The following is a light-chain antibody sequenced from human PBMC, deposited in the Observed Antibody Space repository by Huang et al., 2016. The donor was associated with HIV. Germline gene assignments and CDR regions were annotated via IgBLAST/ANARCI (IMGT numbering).Light chain of an antibody. Sequence: EIVLTQSPGTLSLSPGERATISCRASQSISSSSLAWYLQKPGQAPSLLIPGAYTSATDIPDRCSGSGSGTDFTLTISRLEPEDFAVYYCHQYGSPPFTFGPGTKVDIK. CDR1: QSISSSS. CDR2: GAY. CDR3: HQYGSPPFT. V-gene: IGKV3-20*01. J-gene: IGKJ3*01.